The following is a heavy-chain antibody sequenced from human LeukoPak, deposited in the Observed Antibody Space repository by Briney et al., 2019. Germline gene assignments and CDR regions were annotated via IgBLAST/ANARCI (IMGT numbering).Heavy chain of an antibody. CDR2: IYYSGST. CDR1: GGSISSYY. CDR3: ARVDEQWLVLDY. V-gene: IGHV4-59*01. J-gene: IGHJ4*02. Sequence: SETLSLTCTVSGGSISSYYWSWIRQPPGKGLEWIGYIYYSGSTNYNPSLKSRVTISVDTSKNQFSLKLSSVTAADTAVYYCARVDEQWLVLDYWGQGTLVTVSS. D-gene: IGHD6-19*01.